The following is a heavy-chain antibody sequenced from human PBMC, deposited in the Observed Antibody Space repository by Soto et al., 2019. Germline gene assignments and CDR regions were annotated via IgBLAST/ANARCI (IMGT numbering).Heavy chain of an antibody. CDR3: ARSLYSSSWFHSGNSYYYYGMDV. CDR1: GGTFGIYA. D-gene: IGHD6-13*01. V-gene: IGHV1-69*12. J-gene: IGHJ6*02. CDR2: IIPFYDIV. Sequence: QVQLVQSGAEVKKPGSSVKVSCKASGGTFGIYAITWVRQAPGQGLEWMGGIIPFYDIVNYTQKFQGRATITADESTSTAYMDLSSLRSEDTAVYYCARSLYSSSWFHSGNSYYYYGMDVWGQGTTVTVSS.